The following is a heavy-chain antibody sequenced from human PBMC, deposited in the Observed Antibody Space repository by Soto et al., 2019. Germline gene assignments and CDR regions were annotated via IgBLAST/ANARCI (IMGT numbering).Heavy chain of an antibody. Sequence: EVQLVESGGGLVQPGGSLRLSCAASGFTFSSYWMHWVRQAPGKGLVWVSRINSDGSSTSYADCVKGRFTISRDNAKNTLYLQMNSLRAEDTAVYYCARVFDSGYYYYYYGMDVWGQGTTVTVSS. CDR2: INSDGSST. CDR3: ARVFDSGYYYYYYGMDV. V-gene: IGHV3-74*01. CDR1: GFTFSSYW. J-gene: IGHJ6*02. D-gene: IGHD3-3*01.